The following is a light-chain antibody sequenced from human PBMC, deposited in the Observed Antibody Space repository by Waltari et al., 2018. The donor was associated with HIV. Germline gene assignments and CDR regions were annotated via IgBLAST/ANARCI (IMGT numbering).Light chain of an antibody. J-gene: IGKJ3*01. CDR3: QQYSVDFYT. CDR2: RAS. CDR1: QNISGW. V-gene: IGKV1-5*03. Sequence: IRITQSPSTLSASVGDRVTITFRASQNISGWLAWYQQRPVKAPRLLIHRASNLEFGVSPRFSGGGSGTEFSLTIAGLQPDDFATYYCQQYSVDFYTFGQGTKV.